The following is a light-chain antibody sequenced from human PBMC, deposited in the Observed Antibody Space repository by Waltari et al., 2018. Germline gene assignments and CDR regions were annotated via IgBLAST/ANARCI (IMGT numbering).Light chain of an antibody. CDR2: ENS. CDR3: GTWDSSLSGAV. J-gene: IGLJ7*01. CDR1: SSHIGTNY. Sequence: QSVLTQPPSVSAAPGQRVTLSCSGGSSHIGTNYVSWYRQFPGTAPKLLIYENSERPAGIPGRFSGSKSGTSATLDITGLQAGDEADYYCGTWDSSLSGAVFGGGTHLTVL. V-gene: IGLV1-51*02.